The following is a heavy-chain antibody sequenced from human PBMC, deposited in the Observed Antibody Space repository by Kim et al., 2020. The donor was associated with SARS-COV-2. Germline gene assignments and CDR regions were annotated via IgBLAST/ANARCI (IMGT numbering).Heavy chain of an antibody. V-gene: IGHV4-39*01. CDR1: GGSISSSSYY. CDR2: IYYSGST. CDR3: ARQRVTMIVAPPAN. J-gene: IGHJ1*01. Sequence: SETLSLTCTVSGGSISSSSYYWGWIRQPPEKGLEWIGNIYYSGSTYYNPSLKSRVTISVDTSKNQFSLKLSSVTAADTAVYYCARQRVTMIVAPPANWG. D-gene: IGHD3-22*01.